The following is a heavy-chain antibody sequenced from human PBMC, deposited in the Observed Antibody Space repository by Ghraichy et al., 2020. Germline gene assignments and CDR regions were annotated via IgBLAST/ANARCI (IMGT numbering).Heavy chain of an antibody. D-gene: IGHD5-18*01. Sequence: TLSLTCTVTGGSISSYYWRWIRQPAGKGLEWIGRIYTSGSTNYNPSLKSRLTMSVHTSKNQFSLSLSSVTAADTAVYYCARVGTALALDYWGQGTLVTVSS. CDR1: GGSISSYY. CDR2: IYTSGST. J-gene: IGHJ4*02. V-gene: IGHV4-4*07. CDR3: ARVGTALALDY.